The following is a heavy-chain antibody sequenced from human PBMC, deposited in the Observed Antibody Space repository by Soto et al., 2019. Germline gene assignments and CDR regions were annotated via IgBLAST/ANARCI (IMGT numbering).Heavy chain of an antibody. Sequence: ASVKVSCKASGYTFTSYGISWVRQAPGQGLEWMGWISAYNGNTNYAQKLQGRVTMTTDTSTSTAYMELRSLRSDDTAVYYCARGVVPAAVGGYYYYYYMDVWGKGTTVTVSS. CDR2: ISAYNGNT. CDR3: ARGVVPAAVGGYYYYYYMDV. D-gene: IGHD2-2*01. V-gene: IGHV1-18*01. CDR1: GYTFTSYG. J-gene: IGHJ6*03.